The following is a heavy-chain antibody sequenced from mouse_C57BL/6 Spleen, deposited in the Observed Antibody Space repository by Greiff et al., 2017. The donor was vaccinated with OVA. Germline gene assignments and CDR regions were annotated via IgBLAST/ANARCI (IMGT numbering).Heavy chain of an antibody. CDR1: GYTFTSYW. J-gene: IGHJ4*01. CDR2: IDPSDSYT. Sequence: QVQLQQPGAELVMPGASVKLSCKASGYTFTSYWMHWVKQRPGQGLEWIGEIDPSDSYTNYNQKFKGKSTLTVDKSSSAAYMQLSSLTSEDSAVYYCGRGGSSYYDAMDYWGQGTSVTVSS. CDR3: GRGGSSYYDAMDY. D-gene: IGHD1-1*01. V-gene: IGHV1-69*01.